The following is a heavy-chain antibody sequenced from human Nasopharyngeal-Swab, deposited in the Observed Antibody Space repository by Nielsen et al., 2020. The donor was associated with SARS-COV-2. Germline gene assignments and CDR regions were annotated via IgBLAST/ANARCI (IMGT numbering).Heavy chain of an antibody. J-gene: IGHJ4*02. V-gene: IGHV2-5*01. CDR3: AHRTYYYDSSGYYYVWDFDY. D-gene: IGHD3-22*01. Sequence: RQAPGKALEWLALIYWNDDKRYSPSLKSRPTITKDTSKNQVVLTMTNMDPVDTATYYCAHRTYYYDSSGYYYVWDFDYWGQGTLVTVSS. CDR2: IYWNDDK.